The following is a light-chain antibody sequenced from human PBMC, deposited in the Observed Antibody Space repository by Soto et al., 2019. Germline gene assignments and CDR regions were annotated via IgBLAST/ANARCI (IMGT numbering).Light chain of an antibody. V-gene: IGLV1-40*01. Sequence: QSVLTQPPSVSGAPGQRVTISCTGSSSNIGAGYDVHWYQQLPGTAPKRLIYGNSNPPSGGPDRFSGSKSGTSASLAITGRQADDEADYYCQSYDSSLSGYVVFGGGTKLTVL. CDR3: QSYDSSLSGYVV. J-gene: IGLJ2*01. CDR2: GNS. CDR1: SSNIGAGYD.